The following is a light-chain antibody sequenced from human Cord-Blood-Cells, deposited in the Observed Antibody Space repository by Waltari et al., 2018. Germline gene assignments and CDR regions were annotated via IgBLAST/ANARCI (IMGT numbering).Light chain of an antibody. CDR3: QQYYSYPIT. V-gene: IGKV1-8*01. CDR1: QGISSY. CDR2: AAS. J-gene: IGKJ5*01. Sequence: AIRMTQSPSSLSASTGDRVTITCRASQGISSYLAWYQQKPGKAPKLLIYAASTLQSGVPSRFSGSGSGTHFTLTISCLPSEDFATYYCQQYYSYPITFDQGTRLEIK.